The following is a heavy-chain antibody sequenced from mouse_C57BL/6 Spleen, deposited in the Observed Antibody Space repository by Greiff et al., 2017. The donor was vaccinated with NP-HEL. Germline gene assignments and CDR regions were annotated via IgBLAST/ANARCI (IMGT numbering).Heavy chain of an antibody. CDR2: ISYDGSN. Sequence: VQLKESGPGLVKPSQSLSLTCSVTGYFITSGYYWNWIRQFPGNKLEWMGYISYDGSNNYNPSLKNRISITRDTSKHQFFLKLNSVTTEDTATYYCAREGTHWYFDVWGTGTTVTVSS. V-gene: IGHV3-6*01. D-gene: IGHD3-3*01. CDR3: AREGTHWYFDV. CDR1: GYFITSGYY. J-gene: IGHJ1*03.